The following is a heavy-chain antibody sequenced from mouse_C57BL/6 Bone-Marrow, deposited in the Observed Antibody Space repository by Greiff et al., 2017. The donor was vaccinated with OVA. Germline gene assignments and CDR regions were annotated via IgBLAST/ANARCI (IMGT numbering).Heavy chain of an antibody. J-gene: IGHJ2*01. V-gene: IGHV1-81*01. CDR1: GYTFTSYG. Sequence: VQRVESGAELARPGASVKLSCKASGYTFTSYGISWVKQRTGQGLEWIGEIYPRSGNTYYNEKFKGKATLTADKSSSTAYMELRSLTSEDSAVYFCARPYDYDEEVGYWGQGTTLTVSS. D-gene: IGHD2-4*01. CDR3: ARPYDYDEEVGY. CDR2: IYPRSGNT.